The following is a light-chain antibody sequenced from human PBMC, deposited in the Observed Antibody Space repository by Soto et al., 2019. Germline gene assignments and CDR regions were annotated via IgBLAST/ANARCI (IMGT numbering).Light chain of an antibody. Sequence: EVVMTQFPATRSVSPGGRATLSCRASQSVWSNLAWYQQKPGQAPRLLIYGASTRATGVPAKFSGSGSGTEFTLTISSLQTEDFGVYYCQQYDNRSPLTFGGGTKVEI. CDR1: QSVWSN. V-gene: IGKV3-15*01. J-gene: IGKJ4*01. CDR2: GAS. CDR3: QQYDNRSPLT.